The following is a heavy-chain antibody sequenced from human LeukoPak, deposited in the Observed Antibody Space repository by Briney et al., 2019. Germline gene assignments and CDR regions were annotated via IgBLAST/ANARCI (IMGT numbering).Heavy chain of an antibody. CDR2: INPSGGST. Sequence: ASVKVSCKASGYTFTSYYMHWVRQAPGQGLEWMGIINPSGGSTSYTQKFQGRVTMTRDTSTSTVYMELSSLRSEDTAVYYCARTDTARIYGMDVWGQGTTVTVPS. J-gene: IGHJ6*02. CDR1: GYTFTSYY. V-gene: IGHV1-46*01. D-gene: IGHD5-18*01. CDR3: ARTDTARIYGMDV.